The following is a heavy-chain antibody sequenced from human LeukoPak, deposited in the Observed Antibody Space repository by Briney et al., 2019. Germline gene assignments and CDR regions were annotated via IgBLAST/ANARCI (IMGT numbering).Heavy chain of an antibody. D-gene: IGHD1-26*01. CDR3: AKQEGWELGDYYFDY. V-gene: IGHV3-23*01. CDR2: LGNNGDT. CDR1: GFIFRDYA. J-gene: IGHJ4*02. Sequence: GGSLRLSWVASGFIFRDYAMSWVRQAPGKGLEWVSTLGNNGDTYYADSVKGRFTISRDNYRNTMYLHTNSLRAEDTALYYCAKQEGWELGDYYFDYWGQGTLVTVSS.